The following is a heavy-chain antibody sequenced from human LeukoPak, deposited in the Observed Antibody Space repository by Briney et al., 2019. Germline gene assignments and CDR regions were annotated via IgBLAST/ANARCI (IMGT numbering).Heavy chain of an antibody. D-gene: IGHD6-13*01. V-gene: IGHV4-4*09. CDR3: ARLGGSSWYFDAFDI. J-gene: IGHJ3*02. CDR1: GGSISSYY. CDR2: IYTSGSI. Sequence: SETLSLTCTVSGGSISSYYWSWIRQPPGKGLEWIGYIYTSGSINYNPSLKSRVTISVDTSKNQFSLKLSSVTAADTAVYYCARLGGSSWYFDAFDIWGQGTMVTVSS.